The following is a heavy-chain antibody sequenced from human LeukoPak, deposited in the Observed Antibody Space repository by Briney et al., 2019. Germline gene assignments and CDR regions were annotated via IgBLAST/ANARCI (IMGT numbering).Heavy chain of an antibody. CDR1: GFSVSDYY. J-gene: IGHJ4*02. D-gene: IGHD4-17*01. V-gene: IGHV3-11*04. Sequence: GGSLRLSCAASGFSVSDYYMNWIRQAPGKGLEWVSYISTRDNVIYYGDSVKGRFTISMDSAKNSLYLQMNSLRAEDTAVCYCARESYDIYGDPSFDYWGQGTLVTVSS. CDR2: ISTRDNVI. CDR3: ARESYDIYGDPSFDY.